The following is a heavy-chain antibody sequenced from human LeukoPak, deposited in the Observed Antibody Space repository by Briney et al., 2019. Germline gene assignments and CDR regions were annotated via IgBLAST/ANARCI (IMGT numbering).Heavy chain of an antibody. D-gene: IGHD3-22*01. CDR3: ARSGYDSSGYYYFGRLNWFDP. J-gene: IGHJ5*02. V-gene: IGHV4-39*07. CDR2: INHSGST. CDR1: GGSISRSSYY. Sequence: PSETLSLTCTVSGGSISRSSYYWGWIRQPPGKGLEWIGEINHSGSTNYNPSLKSRVTISVDTSKNQFSLKLSSVTAADTAVYYCARSGYDSSGYYYFGRLNWFDPWGQGTLVTVSS.